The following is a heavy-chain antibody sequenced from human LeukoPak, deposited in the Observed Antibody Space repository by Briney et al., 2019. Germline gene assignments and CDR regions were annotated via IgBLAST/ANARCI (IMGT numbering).Heavy chain of an antibody. CDR1: GGSISSGGYY. CDR3: ARGGADGTRY. D-gene: IGHD6-13*01. CDR2: IYYSGST. V-gene: IGHV4-31*03. J-gene: IGHJ4*02. Sequence: SGTLSLTCTVSGGSISSGGYYWSWIRQHPGKGLEWIGYIYYSGSTYYNPSLKSRVTISVDTSKNQFSLKLSSVTAADTAVYYCARGGADGTRYWGQGTLVTVSS.